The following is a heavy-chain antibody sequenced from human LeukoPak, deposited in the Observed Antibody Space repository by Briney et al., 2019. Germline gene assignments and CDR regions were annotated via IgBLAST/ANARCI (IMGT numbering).Heavy chain of an antibody. J-gene: IGHJ4*02. V-gene: IGHV4-34*01. Sequence: PSETLSLTYAVHGGSFSGYYWSWIRQPPGKGLEWIGEIDHSGSTNYNPSLKSRVTISVDTSKNQFSLKLSSVTAADTAVYYCARDSIVATSYWGQGTLVTVSS. CDR2: IDHSGST. D-gene: IGHD1-26*01. CDR1: GGSFSGYY. CDR3: ARDSIVATSY.